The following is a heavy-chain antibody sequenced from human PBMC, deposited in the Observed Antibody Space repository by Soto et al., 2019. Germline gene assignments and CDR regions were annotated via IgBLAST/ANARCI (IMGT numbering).Heavy chain of an antibody. V-gene: IGHV1-69*12. J-gene: IGHJ4*02. Sequence: QVQLVQSGAEVKKPGSSVKVSCKASGGIFSSYAISWVRQAPGQGLEWMGGIIPIFGTANYAQKFQGRVTITADESTSTAYMELSSLRSEDTAVYYCASATSFWLPYDYVWGSYRYTIDYWGQGTLVTVSS. D-gene: IGHD3-16*02. CDR2: IIPIFGTA. CDR1: GGIFSSYA. CDR3: ASATSFWLPYDYVWGSYRYTIDY.